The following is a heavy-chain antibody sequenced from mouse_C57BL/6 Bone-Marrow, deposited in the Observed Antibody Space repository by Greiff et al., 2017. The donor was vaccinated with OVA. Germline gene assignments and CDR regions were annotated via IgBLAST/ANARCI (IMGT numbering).Heavy chain of an antibody. D-gene: IGHD2-3*01. Sequence: EVQLVESGPELVKPGDSVKISCKASGYSFTGYFMNWVMQSHGKSLEWIGRINPYNGDTFYNQKFKGKATLTVDKSSSTAHMELRSLTSEDSAVYYCARDDYVDYWGQGTTLTVSS. J-gene: IGHJ2*01. CDR2: INPYNGDT. V-gene: IGHV1-20*01. CDR1: GYSFTGYF. CDR3: ARDDYVDY.